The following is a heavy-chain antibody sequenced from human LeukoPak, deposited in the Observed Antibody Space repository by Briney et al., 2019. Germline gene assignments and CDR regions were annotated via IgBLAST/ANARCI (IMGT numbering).Heavy chain of an antibody. J-gene: IGHJ4*02. CDR1: GFTVSNNY. D-gene: IGHD5-18*01. CDR3: ARRAGGYSHPYDY. CDR2: IYSGGTT. Sequence: PGGSLRLSCAASGFTVSNNYMTWVRQAPGKGLEWVSLIYSGGTTYYADSVKGRFTISRDNSKNTLYLQMDSLRAEDTAVYYCARRAGGYSHPYDYWGQGILVTVSS. V-gene: IGHV3-53*01.